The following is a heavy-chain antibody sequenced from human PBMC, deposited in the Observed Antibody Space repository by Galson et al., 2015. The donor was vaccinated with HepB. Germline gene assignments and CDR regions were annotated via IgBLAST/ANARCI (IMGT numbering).Heavy chain of an antibody. CDR3: ARGSRRFQH. CDR2: INHSGST. Sequence: SETLSLTCTVSGGSISSSSYYWGWIRQPPGRGLEWIGEINHSGSTNYNPSLKSRVTISVDTSKNQFSLKLSSVTAADTAVYYCARGSRRFQHWGQGTLVTVSS. D-gene: IGHD2-2*01. CDR1: GGSISSSSYY. V-gene: IGHV4-39*07. J-gene: IGHJ1*01.